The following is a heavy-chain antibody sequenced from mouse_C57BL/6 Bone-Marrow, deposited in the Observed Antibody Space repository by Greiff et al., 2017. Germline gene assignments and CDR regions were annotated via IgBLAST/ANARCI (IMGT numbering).Heavy chain of an antibody. Sequence: EVKLMESGGGLVKPGGSLKLSCADSGFTFSSYAMSWVRQTPEKRLEWVATISDGGSYTYYPDNVKGRFTISRDNAKNNLYLQMSHLKSEDTAMXYCAREGDDGYFPVWGTGTTVTVSS. CDR3: AREGDDGYFPV. J-gene: IGHJ1*03. CDR1: GFTFSSYA. V-gene: IGHV5-4*01. CDR2: ISDGGSYT. D-gene: IGHD2-3*01.